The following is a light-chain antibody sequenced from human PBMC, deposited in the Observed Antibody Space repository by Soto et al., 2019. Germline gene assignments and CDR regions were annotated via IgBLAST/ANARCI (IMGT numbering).Light chain of an antibody. Sequence: DIQMTQSPSSLSAFVGDRVTITCRASQGISNYLAWYQQKPGRVPKLLIYAASTLQSGVPSRFSGSGSGTDFTLTISSLQPEDVATYYCQRFNSDPPTFGQGTQVAIK. CDR2: AAS. J-gene: IGKJ1*01. CDR3: QRFNSDPPT. CDR1: QGISNY. V-gene: IGKV1-27*01.